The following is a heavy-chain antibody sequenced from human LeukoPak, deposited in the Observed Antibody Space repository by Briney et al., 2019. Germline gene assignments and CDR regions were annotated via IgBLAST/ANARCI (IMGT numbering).Heavy chain of an antibody. CDR2: IYYSGST. CDR3: ARGTIRADAFDI. J-gene: IGHJ3*02. Sequence: PSETLSLTCTVSVGSLSSYYWSWIREPPGTGRGGRGYIYYSGSTNYNPSLKSRATISVDKSKNQFSLKLSSVTAADTAVYYCARGTIRADAFDIWGQGTMVTVSS. V-gene: IGHV4-59*01. CDR1: VGSLSSYY. D-gene: IGHD1/OR15-1a*01.